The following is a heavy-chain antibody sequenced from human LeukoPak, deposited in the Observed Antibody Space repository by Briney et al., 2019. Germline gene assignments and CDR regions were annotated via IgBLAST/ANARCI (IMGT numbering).Heavy chain of an antibody. D-gene: IGHD3-10*01. V-gene: IGHV4-34*01. Sequence: SETLSLTCAVYGGSFSGYYWSWIRQPPGKGLEWIGEINHSGSTNYNPSLKSRVTISVDTSKNQFSLKLSSVTAADTAVYYCARQRHSGGSADWFDPWGQGTLVTVSS. CDR3: ARQRHSGGSADWFDP. CDR1: GGSFSGYY. CDR2: INHSGST. J-gene: IGHJ5*02.